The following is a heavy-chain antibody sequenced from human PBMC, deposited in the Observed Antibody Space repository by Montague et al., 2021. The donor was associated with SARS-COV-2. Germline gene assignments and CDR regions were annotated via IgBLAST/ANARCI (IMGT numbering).Heavy chain of an antibody. V-gene: IGHV4-61*02. Sequence: TRSLTCTVSGGSISSGSYYWSWIRQPAGKGLEWIGRIYTSGSTNYNPSLKSRVTISVDTSKNQFSLKLSSVTAADTAVYYCARDVSPYYGSGSYYNPIDAFDIWGQGTMVTVSS. CDR1: GGSISSGSYY. CDR2: IYTSGST. CDR3: ARDVSPYYGSGSYYNPIDAFDI. D-gene: IGHD3-10*01. J-gene: IGHJ3*02.